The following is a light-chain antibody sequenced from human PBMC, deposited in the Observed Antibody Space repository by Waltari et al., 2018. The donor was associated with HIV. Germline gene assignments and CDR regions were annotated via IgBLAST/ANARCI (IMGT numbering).Light chain of an antibody. CDR3: QQRTNWPPSIT. CDR1: QSVSSY. J-gene: IGKJ5*01. V-gene: IGKV3-11*01. Sequence: EIVLTQSPATLSLSPGERATLSGRASQSVSSYLAWYQQKPGQAPRLLISPASKRATGIPARFSGSGSGTDFTLTISSLEPEDFAVYYCQQRTNWPPSITFGQGTRLEIK. CDR2: PAS.